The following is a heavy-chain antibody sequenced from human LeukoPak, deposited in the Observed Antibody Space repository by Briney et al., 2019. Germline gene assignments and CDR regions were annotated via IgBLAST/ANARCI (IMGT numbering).Heavy chain of an antibody. CDR2: INNDGSDT. Sequence: GGSLRLSCAASGFTFSSYWMHWVRQVPGKGLVWVSHINNDGSDTTYADSVKGRFSISRDNAKSTLFLQMNSLQAEDAAIYYCVRSGGGFDYWGQGTLVTVSS. D-gene: IGHD1-1*01. V-gene: IGHV3-74*01. CDR1: GFTFSSYW. CDR3: VRSGGGFDY. J-gene: IGHJ4*02.